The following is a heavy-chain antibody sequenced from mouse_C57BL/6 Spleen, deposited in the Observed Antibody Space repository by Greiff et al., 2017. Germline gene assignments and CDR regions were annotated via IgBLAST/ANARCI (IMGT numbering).Heavy chain of an antibody. V-gene: IGHV8-12*01. J-gene: IGHJ1*03. CDR2: IYWDDDK. CDR3: ARRAAYDYDDWWYFDV. CDR1: GFSLSTSGMG. D-gene: IGHD2-4*01. Sequence: ESGPGILQSSQTLSLTCSFSGFSLSTSGMGVSWIRQPSGKGLEWLAHIYWDDDKRYNPSLKSRLTISKDTSRNQVFLKITSVDTADTATYYCARRAAYDYDDWWYFDVWGTGTTVTVSS.